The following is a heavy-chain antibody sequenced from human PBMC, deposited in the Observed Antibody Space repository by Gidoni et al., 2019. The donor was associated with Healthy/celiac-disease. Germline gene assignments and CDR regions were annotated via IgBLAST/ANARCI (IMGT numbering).Heavy chain of an antibody. CDR2: ISGSGGST. D-gene: IGHD3-9*01. V-gene: IGHV3-23*01. CDR3: AKREGDYDILTGYYPGVY. CDR1: GFTFSSSS. Sequence: EVQLLEYGGGLVQPGGSLRLSCAASGFTFSSSSMSWVRQAPGKGLEWVAAISGSGGSTYYADSVQGRFTISRDNSKNTLYLQMNSLRAEDTAVYSCAKREGDYDILTGYYPGVYWGQGTLVTVSS. J-gene: IGHJ4*02.